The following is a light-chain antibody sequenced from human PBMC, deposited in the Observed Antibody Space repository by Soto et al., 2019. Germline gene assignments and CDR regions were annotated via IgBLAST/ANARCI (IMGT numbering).Light chain of an antibody. J-gene: IGKJ5*01. V-gene: IGKV3-15*01. Sequence: IVMTQSPVTLSVSPGERATLSCRASQSVSSNLAWYQQKPGQPPRLLIYGASTRATGIPARFSGSGSETDYTLTISSLQSEDFAVYYCQHYDNWPTFGQGTRLEIK. CDR3: QHYDNWPT. CDR1: QSVSSN. CDR2: GAS.